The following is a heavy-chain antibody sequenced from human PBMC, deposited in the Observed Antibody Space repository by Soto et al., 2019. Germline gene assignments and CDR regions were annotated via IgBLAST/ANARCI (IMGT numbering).Heavy chain of an antibody. V-gene: IGHV1-46*01. CDR2: INPSGGST. D-gene: IGHD4-17*01. Sequence: ASLKVSCKASGYTFTNYDMHWVRQAPGQGLEWMGIINPSGGSTSYAQKFQGRVTMTRDTSTSTVYMELSSLRSEDTDVYYCATSPYGYFDYWGQGTLVTVSS. CDR3: ATSPYGYFDY. CDR1: GYTFTNYD. J-gene: IGHJ4*02.